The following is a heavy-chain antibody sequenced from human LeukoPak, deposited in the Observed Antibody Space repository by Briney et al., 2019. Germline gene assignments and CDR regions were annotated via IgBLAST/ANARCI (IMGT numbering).Heavy chain of an antibody. D-gene: IGHD3-10*01. J-gene: IGHJ4*02. CDR2: IYTSGST. Sequence: PSETLSLTCTVSGGSISSYYWSWIRQPPGKGLEWIGYIYTSGSTNYNPSLKSRVTISVDTPKNQFSLKLSSVTAADTAVYYCARPRGSGSYYDYWGQGTLVTVSS. CDR3: ARPRGSGSYYDY. V-gene: IGHV4-4*09. CDR1: GGSISSYY.